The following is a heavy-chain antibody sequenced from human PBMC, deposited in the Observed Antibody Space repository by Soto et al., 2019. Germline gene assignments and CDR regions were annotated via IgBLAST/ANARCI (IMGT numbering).Heavy chain of an antibody. V-gene: IGHV4-31*03. J-gene: IGHJ6*02. Sequence: SETLSLTCTVSGGSISSGGYYWSWIRQHPGKGLEWIGYIYYSGSTYYNPSLKSRVTISVDTSKNQFSLKLSSVTAADTAVYYCARVLKKDYGMYVCGQGTTVTVSS. CDR3: ARVLKKDYGMYV. CDR1: GGSISSGGYY. CDR2: IYYSGST.